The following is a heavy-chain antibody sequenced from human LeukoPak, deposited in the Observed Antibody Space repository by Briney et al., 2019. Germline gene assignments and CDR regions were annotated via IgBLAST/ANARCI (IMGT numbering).Heavy chain of an antibody. J-gene: IGHJ4*02. CDR1: GYTFSTYG. V-gene: IGHV1-18*01. D-gene: IGHD3-10*01. CDR2: TSPYNDDT. CDR3: ARDVRSPMVRGVVFDY. Sequence: ASVKFSCKASGYTFSTYGISWLRQAPGQGLEWMGWTSPYNDDTNYVQKFQGRVIMTTDTSTNTAFMELGSLRSDDTAVYYCARDVRSPMVRGVVFDYWGQGTLVTVSS.